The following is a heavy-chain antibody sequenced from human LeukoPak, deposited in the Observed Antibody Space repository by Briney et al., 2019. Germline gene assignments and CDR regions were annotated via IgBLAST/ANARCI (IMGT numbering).Heavy chain of an antibody. CDR2: INPNSGGT. Sequence: WASVKVSCKASGYTFTVYYMHWVRQAPGQGLEWMGWINPNSGGTNYAQKFQGRVTMTRDTSISTAYMELSRLRSDDTAVYYCAREGQQLFVNPPDYWGQGTLVTVSS. D-gene: IGHD6-13*01. V-gene: IGHV1-2*02. J-gene: IGHJ4*02. CDR1: GYTFTVYY. CDR3: AREGQQLFVNPPDY.